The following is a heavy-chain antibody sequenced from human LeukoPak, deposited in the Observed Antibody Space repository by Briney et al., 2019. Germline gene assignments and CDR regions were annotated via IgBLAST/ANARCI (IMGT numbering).Heavy chain of an antibody. J-gene: IGHJ4*02. Sequence: PGGSLRLSCAASGFTFSSYWMHWVRQAPGKGLVWVSRINSDGSSTSYADSVKGRFTISRDNAKNTLYLQMNSLRAEDTAVYYCARPGYSYGPYYWGQGTLVTVSS. CDR3: ARPGYSYGPYY. V-gene: IGHV3-74*01. D-gene: IGHD5-18*01. CDR1: GFTFSSYW. CDR2: INSDGSST.